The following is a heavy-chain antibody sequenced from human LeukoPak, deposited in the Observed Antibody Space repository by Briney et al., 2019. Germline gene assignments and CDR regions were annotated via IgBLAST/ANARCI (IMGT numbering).Heavy chain of an antibody. CDR3: ASMPVVVPADIPPFY. CDR1: GFTFSSYS. CDR2: ISSSSSYI. V-gene: IGHV3-21*04. J-gene: IGHJ4*02. D-gene: IGHD2-2*02. Sequence: PGGSLRLSCAASGFTFSSYSMNWVRQAPGKGLEWVSSISSSSSYIYYADSVKGRFTISRDNAKNSLYLQMNSLRAEDTAVYYCASMPVVVPADIPPFYWGQGTLVTVSS.